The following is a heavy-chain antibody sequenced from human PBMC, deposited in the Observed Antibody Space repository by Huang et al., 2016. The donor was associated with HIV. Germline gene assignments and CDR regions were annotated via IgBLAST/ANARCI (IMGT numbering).Heavy chain of an antibody. CDR1: GYTVSELS. CDR2: VEPEEGET. J-gene: IGHJ3*02. CDR3: ATSTPDVGAGVLRSAFDI. D-gene: IGHD2-15*01. V-gene: IGHV1-24*01. Sequence: QVQLVESGAELKKPGASVRVSCKVSGYTVSELSLHWVRQAPAKGLAWMGGVEPEEGETTSAQGLPGRVTMTEETSTDTAYMELSSLRPEDTAVYYCATSTPDVGAGVLRSAFDIWGQGTMVTVSS.